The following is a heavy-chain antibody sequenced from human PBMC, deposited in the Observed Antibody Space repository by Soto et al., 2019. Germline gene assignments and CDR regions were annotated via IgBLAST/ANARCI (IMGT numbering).Heavy chain of an antibody. D-gene: IGHD3-3*01. CDR1: GYTFTSYG. CDR2: ISAYNGNT. J-gene: IGHJ4*02. Sequence: VASVKVSCKASGYTFTSYGISWVRQAPGQGLEWMGWISAYNGNTNYAQKLQGRVTMTTDTSTSTAYMELRSLRSDDTAVYYCARVGENRDFWSGYFDYWGQGTLVTAPQ. V-gene: IGHV1-18*04. CDR3: ARVGENRDFWSGYFDY.